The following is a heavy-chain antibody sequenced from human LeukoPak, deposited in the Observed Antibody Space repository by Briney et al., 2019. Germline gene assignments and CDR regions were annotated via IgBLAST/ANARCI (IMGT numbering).Heavy chain of an antibody. CDR3: AKDIGAHQFDS. CDR2: ISGIGDRT. D-gene: IGHD3-10*01. Sequence: GGSLRLSCAASGFTFSNYAMSWVRQAPGKGLEWVSAISGIGDRTYHADSVKGRFTISRDNSKNTLYLQMNSLRAEDTAVYHCAKDIGAHQFDSWGQGTLVIVSS. CDR1: GFTFSNYA. J-gene: IGHJ4*02. V-gene: IGHV3-23*01.